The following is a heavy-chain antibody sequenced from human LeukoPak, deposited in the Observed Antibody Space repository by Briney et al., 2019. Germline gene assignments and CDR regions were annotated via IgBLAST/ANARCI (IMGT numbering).Heavy chain of an antibody. CDR3: ARDFGYDFWSGYQDWFDP. J-gene: IGHJ5*02. CDR2: ISAYNGNT. Sequence: ASVKVSCKASDYTFTSYGISWVRQPPGQGLERMGWISAYNGNTNYAQKLKRRVTMTTATSTSTAYMQLRSLRSDDTAVYYCARDFGYDFWSGYQDWFDPWGQGTLVTVSS. D-gene: IGHD3-3*01. V-gene: IGHV1-18*01. CDR1: DYTFTSYG.